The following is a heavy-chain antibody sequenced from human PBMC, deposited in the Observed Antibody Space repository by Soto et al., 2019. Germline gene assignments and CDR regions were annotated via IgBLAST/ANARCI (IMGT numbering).Heavy chain of an antibody. D-gene: IGHD6-13*01. CDR2: ISGSRGYI. CDR3: ARDWAADLDY. Sequence: GGSLRLSCAASGFIFSDYTMNWVRQAPGKGLEWVSSISGSRGYIYYGDSVKGRFTISRDNAKNSLVLQMNNLRAEDTAVYYCARDWAADLDYWGPGTLVTVFS. J-gene: IGHJ4*02. CDR1: GFIFSDYT. V-gene: IGHV3-21*01.